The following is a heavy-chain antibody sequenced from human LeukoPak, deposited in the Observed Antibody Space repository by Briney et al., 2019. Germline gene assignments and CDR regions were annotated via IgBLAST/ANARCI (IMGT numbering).Heavy chain of an antibody. J-gene: IGHJ4*02. CDR2: IIPIFGTA. V-gene: IGHV1-69*13. Sequence: SVKVSCKASGGTFSSYAISWVRQAPGQGLEWMGGIIPIFGTANYAQKFQGRVTITADESTSTACMELSSLRSEDTAVYYCARGFSAYCGGDCYHPYYFDYWGQGTLVTVSS. CDR3: ARGFSAYCGGDCYHPYYFDY. CDR1: GGTFSSYA. D-gene: IGHD2-21*02.